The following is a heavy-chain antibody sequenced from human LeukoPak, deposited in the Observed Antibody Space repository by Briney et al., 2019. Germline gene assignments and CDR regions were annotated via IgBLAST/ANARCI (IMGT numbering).Heavy chain of an antibody. CDR1: GFTFSNYA. J-gene: IGHJ4*02. V-gene: IGHV3-23*01. D-gene: IGHD7-27*01. Sequence: GGSLRLSCAASGFTFSNYALNWVRQTPGKGLEWVSLISDSGGGTYYADSVKGRFTISRDNSKNTLYLQMNSLRAEDTAVYYCATVFDWGKEEDWGQGSLVTVCS. CDR2: ISDSGGGT. CDR3: ATVFDWGKEED.